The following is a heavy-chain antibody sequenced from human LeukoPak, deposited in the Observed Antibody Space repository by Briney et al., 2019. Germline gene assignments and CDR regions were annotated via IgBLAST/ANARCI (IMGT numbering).Heavy chain of an antibody. CDR3: ARMRRPANYYYDSSGYGHFDY. J-gene: IGHJ4*02. CDR2: INHSGST. CDR1: GGSFSGYY. D-gene: IGHD3-22*01. V-gene: IGHV4-34*01. Sequence: PSETLSLXCAVYGGSFSGYYWSWIRQTPGKGLEWIGEINHSGSTNYNPSLKSRVTISVDTSKNQFSLKLSSVTAADTAVYYCARMRRPANYYYDSSGYGHFDYWGQGTLVTVSS.